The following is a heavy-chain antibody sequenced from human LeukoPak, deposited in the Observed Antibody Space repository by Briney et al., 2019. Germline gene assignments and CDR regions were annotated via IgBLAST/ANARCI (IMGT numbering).Heavy chain of an antibody. V-gene: IGHV4-39*07. CDR1: GGSISSSSYY. Sequence: SQTLSLTCTVSGGSISSSSYYWNWIRQPPGKGLEWIGSIYYSGSTYYNPSLKSRVTISVDTSKNQFSLKLSSVTAADTAVYYCARELEWELLYWYFDLWGRGTLVTVSS. CDR2: IYYSGST. CDR3: ARELEWELLYWYFDL. D-gene: IGHD1-26*01. J-gene: IGHJ2*01.